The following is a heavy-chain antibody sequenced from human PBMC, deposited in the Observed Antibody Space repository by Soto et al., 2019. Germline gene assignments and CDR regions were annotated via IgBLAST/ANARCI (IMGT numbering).Heavy chain of an antibody. J-gene: IGHJ5*02. Sequence: GGSLRLSCAASGFTFSSYGMHWVRQAPGKGLEWVAVISYDGSNKYYADSVKGRFTISRDNSKNTLYLQMNSLRAEDTAVYYCAKDRKLELLSYWFGTWRQATLVTVSS. V-gene: IGHV3-30*18. CDR2: ISYDGSNK. D-gene: IGHD1-7*01. CDR3: AKDRKLELLSYWFGT. CDR1: GFTFSSYG.